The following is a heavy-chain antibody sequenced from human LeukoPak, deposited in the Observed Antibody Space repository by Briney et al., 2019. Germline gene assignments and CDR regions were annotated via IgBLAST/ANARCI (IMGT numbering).Heavy chain of an antibody. CDR1: GGSISSYY. CDR2: IYYSGST. J-gene: IGHJ6*02. CDR3: ARDNYGDYFNPYYYYGMDV. Sequence: PSETLSLTCTVSGGSISSYYWSWIRQPPGKGLEWIGYIYYSGSTNYNPSLKSRVTISVDTSKNQFSLKLSSVTAEDTAVYYCARDNYGDYFNPYYYYGMDVWGQGTAVTVSS. V-gene: IGHV4-59*01. D-gene: IGHD4-17*01.